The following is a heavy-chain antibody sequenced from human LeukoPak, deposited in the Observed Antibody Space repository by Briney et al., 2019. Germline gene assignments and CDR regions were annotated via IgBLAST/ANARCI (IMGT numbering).Heavy chain of an antibody. Sequence: GGSLRLSCAASGFTFSSYAMRWVRQAPGKGLERVSAISGSGGSTYYADSVKGRFTISRDNSKNTLYLQMNSLRAEDTAVYYCAKSKVPAAIGHYYYYGMDVWGQGTTVTVSS. CDR2: ISGSGGST. V-gene: IGHV3-23*01. D-gene: IGHD2-2*01. J-gene: IGHJ6*02. CDR1: GFTFSSYA. CDR3: AKSKVPAAIGHYYYYGMDV.